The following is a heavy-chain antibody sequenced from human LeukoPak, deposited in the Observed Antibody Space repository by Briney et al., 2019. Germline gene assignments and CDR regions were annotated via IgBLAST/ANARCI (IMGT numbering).Heavy chain of an antibody. J-gene: IGHJ4*02. CDR1: GYTFTGYY. D-gene: IGHD6-13*01. CDR3: ARSQYRYSSSWYYFDY. V-gene: IGHV1-2*02. CDR2: INTNSGGT. Sequence: ASVKVSCKASGYTFTGYYMHWVRQAPGQGLEWMGWINTNSGGTNYAQKFQGRVTMTRDTSISTAYMELSRLRSDDTAVYYCARSQYRYSSSWYYFDYWGQGTLVTVSS.